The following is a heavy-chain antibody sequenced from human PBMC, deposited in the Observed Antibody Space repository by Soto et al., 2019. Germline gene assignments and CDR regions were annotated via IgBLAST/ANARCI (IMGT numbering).Heavy chain of an antibody. CDR1: GGAFSSYA. J-gene: IGHJ2*01. D-gene: IGHD3-10*01. V-gene: IGHV1-69*01. CDR2: NIPLFNIS. Sequence: QVQLVQSGAGVKKPGSSVKVSCKASGGAFSSYAISWVRQAPGQGLEWMGGNIPLFNISNYAQKFQGRVTITADEPTSTAYMDLGNLTSRDTAVYSCARRRRGYGSWHFDLGA. CDR3: ARRRRGYGSWHFDL.